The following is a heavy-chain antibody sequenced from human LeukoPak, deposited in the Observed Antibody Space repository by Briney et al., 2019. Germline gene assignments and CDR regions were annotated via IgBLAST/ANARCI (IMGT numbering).Heavy chain of an antibody. D-gene: IGHD3-9*01. V-gene: IGHV4-4*07. CDR1: GGSISSYY. Sequence: SETLSLTCTVSGGSISSYYWSWIRQPAGKGLEWIGRIHASGSTSYNPSLKSRVTISVDTSKNQFSLKLSSVTAADTAVYYCARRVLRYFSFDIWGQGTMVTVSS. J-gene: IGHJ3*02. CDR3: ARRVLRYFSFDI. CDR2: IHASGST.